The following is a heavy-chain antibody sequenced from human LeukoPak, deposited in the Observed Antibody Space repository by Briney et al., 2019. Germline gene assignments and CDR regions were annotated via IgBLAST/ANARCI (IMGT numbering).Heavy chain of an antibody. CDR2: IYYSGST. Sequence: SETLSLTCTVSGGSISSYYWSWIRQPPGKGLEWIGYIYYSGSTNYNPSLKSRVTLSVDTSKNQFSVRLSSVTAADTAVYYCARLFSKIADYWGPGTLVTVSS. D-gene: IGHD2-21*01. CDR3: ARLFSKIADY. J-gene: IGHJ4*02. CDR1: GGSISSYY. V-gene: IGHV4-59*01.